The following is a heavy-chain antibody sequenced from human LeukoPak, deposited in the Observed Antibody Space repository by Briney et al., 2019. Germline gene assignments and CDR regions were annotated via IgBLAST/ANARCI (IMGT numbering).Heavy chain of an antibody. J-gene: IGHJ3*02. Sequence: PSDTLSLTCAVSGYSISSSNWWGWIRQPPGKGLEWIGYIYYSGSTYYNPSLKSRVTMSVDTSKNQFSLKLSSVTAADTAVYYCAGDLRFGYDSGGYYYESGAFDIWGQGTMVTVSS. D-gene: IGHD3-22*01. CDR2: IYYSGST. V-gene: IGHV4-28*03. CDR3: AGDLRFGYDSGGYYYESGAFDI. CDR1: GYSISSSNW.